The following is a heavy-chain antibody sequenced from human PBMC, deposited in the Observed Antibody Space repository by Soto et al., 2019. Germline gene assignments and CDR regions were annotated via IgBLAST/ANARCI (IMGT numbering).Heavy chain of an antibody. CDR3: ARAGMNGMDV. J-gene: IGHJ6*02. D-gene: IGHD1-1*01. V-gene: IGHV4-59*01. Sequence: PSETLSFTCTVSGGPISSYYWSWIRQPPGKGLEWIGYIYYSGSTNYSPSLKSRVTISVDTSKNQFSLKLSSVTAADTAVYYCARAGMNGMDVWGQGTTVTVSS. CDR2: IYYSGST. CDR1: GGPISSYY.